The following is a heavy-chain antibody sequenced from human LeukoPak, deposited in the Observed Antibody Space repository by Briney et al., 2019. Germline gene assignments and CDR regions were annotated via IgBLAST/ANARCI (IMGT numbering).Heavy chain of an antibody. Sequence: SETLSLTCTVSGGSINSGYYWNWIRQPPGKGLEWIGYIYYSGSTYYNPSLKSRVTMSLDMSKNQFSLKVSSVTAADTAVYFCARGAGGPTFHYWGQGTLVTVSS. CDR3: ARGAGGPTFHY. V-gene: IGHV4-30-4*08. CDR2: IYYSGST. CDR1: GGSINSGYY. D-gene: IGHD3-16*01. J-gene: IGHJ4*02.